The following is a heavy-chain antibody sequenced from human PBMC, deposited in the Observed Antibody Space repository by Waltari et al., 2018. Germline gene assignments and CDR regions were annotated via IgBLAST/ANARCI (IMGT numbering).Heavy chain of an antibody. J-gene: IGHJ4*02. CDR3: ARDYYGSGSYLGY. D-gene: IGHD3-10*01. V-gene: IGHV4-59*01. Sequence: QVQLQESGPGLVKPSETLSLTCTVSGGSISSYYWSWIRQPPGKGLEWIGYIYYSGSTNYNPSLTSRVTISVDTSKNQFSLKLSSVTAADTAVYYCARDYYGSGSYLGYWGQGTLVTVSS. CDR2: IYYSGST. CDR1: GGSISSYY.